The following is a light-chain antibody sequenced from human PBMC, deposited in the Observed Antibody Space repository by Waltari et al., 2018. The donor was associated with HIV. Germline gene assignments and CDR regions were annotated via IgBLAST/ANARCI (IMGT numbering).Light chain of an antibody. CDR1: NSNIGSNY. CDR2: KNN. J-gene: IGLJ2*01. CDR3: AAWDDRLNLV. Sequence: LTQPPSASGTPGQRATISCFGSNSNIGSNYVYWYQQLPGMAPKLLIYKNNQRPSGVPDRFSGSKSGTSASLAISGLRSEDEADYYCAAWDDRLNLVFGGGTKLTVL. V-gene: IGLV1-47*01.